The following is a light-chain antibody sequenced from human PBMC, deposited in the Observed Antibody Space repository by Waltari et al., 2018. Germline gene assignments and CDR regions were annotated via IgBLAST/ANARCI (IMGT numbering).Light chain of an antibody. CDR3: SSYTGSSTWV. J-gene: IGLJ3*02. CDR2: DVT. V-gene: IGLV2-14*01. CDR1: RSDIGDYTY. Sequence: QSALTQPASVSGSPGQSTTISCTGTRSDIGDYTYVPRYQPNVGKAPNPMIYDVTKRPPGVSYRFSGSKSGNTASLTISGLQAEDEADYYCSSYTGSSTWVFGGGTKLTVL.